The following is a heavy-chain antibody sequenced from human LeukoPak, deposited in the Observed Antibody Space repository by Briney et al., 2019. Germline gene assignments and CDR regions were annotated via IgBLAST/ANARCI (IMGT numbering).Heavy chain of an antibody. CDR2: ISSSGGTR. D-gene: IGHD5-12*01. J-gene: IGHJ4*02. CDR3: AKDPLKDIVATGYYFDC. V-gene: IGHV3-23*01. CDR1: GFTFNDYA. Sequence: PGGSLRLSCAASGFTFNDYAMSWVRQAPGKGLEWGSGISSSGGTRFYPDSVKGRFTISRDNSNNTLFLQMHSLRAEDTAIYYCAKDPLKDIVATGYYFDCWGQGTLVTVSS.